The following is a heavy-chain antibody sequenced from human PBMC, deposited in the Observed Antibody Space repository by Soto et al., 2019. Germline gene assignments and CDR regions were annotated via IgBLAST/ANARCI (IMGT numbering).Heavy chain of an antibody. Sequence: GGSLRLSCAASGFTFSSDGMHWVRQAPGKGLEWVAVISYDGSNKYYADSVKGRFTISRDNSKNTLYLQMNSLRAEDTAVYYCAKDGPMFTESFYYMDVWGKGTTVTVYS. CDR1: GFTFSSDG. CDR3: AKDGPMFTESFYYMDV. CDR2: ISYDGSNK. J-gene: IGHJ6*03. V-gene: IGHV3-30*18. D-gene: IGHD3-16*01.